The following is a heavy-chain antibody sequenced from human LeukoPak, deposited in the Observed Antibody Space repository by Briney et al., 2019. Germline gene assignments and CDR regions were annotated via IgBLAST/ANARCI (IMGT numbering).Heavy chain of an antibody. D-gene: IGHD6-13*01. Sequence: ASVKVSCKASGYTFTGYYVHWARQAPGQGLEWMGWINPNSGGTSYAQRFQGRVTMTRDTSISTAYMELSSLRSDDTAVYYCARGTGYSSSWTPNQPFDYWGRGTLVTVSS. CDR3: ARGTGYSSSWTPNQPFDY. CDR1: GYTFTGYY. CDR2: INPNSGGT. J-gene: IGHJ4*02. V-gene: IGHV1-2*02.